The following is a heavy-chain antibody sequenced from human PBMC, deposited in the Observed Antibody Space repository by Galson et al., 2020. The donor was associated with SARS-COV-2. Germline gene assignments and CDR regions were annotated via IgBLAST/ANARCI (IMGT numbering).Heavy chain of an antibody. CDR2: IYYSGSN. J-gene: IGHJ6*02. D-gene: IGHD4-4*01. CDR1: GGTISSGGYY. CDR3: ARDLGNYSNSPDGMDV. V-gene: IGHV4-31*11. Sequence: SETLSLTCAVYGGTISSGGYYWSWIRQHPGKGLEWIGSIYYSGSNYYTPFLKSRVTISVDTSKNQFSLKLSSVTAADTAVYYWARDLGNYSNSPDGMDVWCQGTTVTFSS.